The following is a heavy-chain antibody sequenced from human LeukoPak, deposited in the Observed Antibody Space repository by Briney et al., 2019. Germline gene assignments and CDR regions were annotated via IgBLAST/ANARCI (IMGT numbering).Heavy chain of an antibody. CDR1: GGSISSYY. Sequence: SETLSLTCTVSGGSISSYYWSWIRQPPGKGLEWIGYIYYSGSTNYNPSLKSRVTISADTSKNQFSLKLSSVTAADTAVYYCARGIYSGYDYGYWGQGTLVTVSS. CDR3: ARGIYSGYDYGY. J-gene: IGHJ4*02. CDR2: IYYSGST. D-gene: IGHD5-12*01. V-gene: IGHV4-59*01.